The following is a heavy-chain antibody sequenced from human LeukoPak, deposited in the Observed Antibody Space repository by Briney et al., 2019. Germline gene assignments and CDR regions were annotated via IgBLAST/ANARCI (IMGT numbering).Heavy chain of an antibody. CDR1: GFTLSTYD. CDR2: IYRAGDT. CDR3: ARDLGGYAFDI. V-gene: IGHV3-13*01. J-gene: IGHJ3*02. Sequence: GGSLRLSCAASGFTLSTYDMHWVRQPTGEGLEWVSMIYRAGDTYYPGSVKGRFTISRDNAKNSLYLQMNSLRAEDTAVYYCARDLGGYAFDIWGQGTMVTVSS. D-gene: IGHD4-23*01.